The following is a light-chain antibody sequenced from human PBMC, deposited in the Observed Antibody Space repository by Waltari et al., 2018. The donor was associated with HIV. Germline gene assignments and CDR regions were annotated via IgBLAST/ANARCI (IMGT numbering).Light chain of an antibody. CDR3: QQYETLPPMYT. CDR2: DAS. Sequence: DIQMTQSPSSLSASVGDRVTITCQASQDIKRYLNWYQQKPGKSPKLLIYDASDLETGVPPRFSGRGSGTDFTFTITNLQPEDFATYYCQQYETLPPMYTFGQVTKLEIK. J-gene: IGKJ2*01. V-gene: IGKV1-33*01. CDR1: QDIKRY.